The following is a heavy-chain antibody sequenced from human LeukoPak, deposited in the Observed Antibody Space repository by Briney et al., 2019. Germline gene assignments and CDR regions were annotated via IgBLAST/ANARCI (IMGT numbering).Heavy chain of an antibody. Sequence: GGSLRLSCTASAFTFSTHSMHWAGQAPGKGPVWVSRINSDGSSTRYADSVTGRFTISRDNAKNTVYLQMNSLSGADTAEIYCGKVAAGLWPGIYYWRQGTVVTVSS. CDR1: AFTFSTHS. CDR3: GKVAAGLWPGIYY. V-gene: IGHV3-74*01. J-gene: IGHJ4*02. D-gene: IGHD3-10*01. CDR2: INSDGSST.